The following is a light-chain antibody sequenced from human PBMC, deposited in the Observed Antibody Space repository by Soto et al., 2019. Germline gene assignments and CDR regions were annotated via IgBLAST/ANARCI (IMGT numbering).Light chain of an antibody. J-gene: IGLJ3*02. Sequence: QSALTQPPSASGSPGQSVTISCTGTSSDVGVYNYVSWYQQHPGKAPKLMIYEVNERPSGVPDRFSGSKSGNTASLTVSGLQAEDEADYYCSSYAGNNTWVFGGGTKLTVL. CDR2: EVN. CDR3: SSYAGNNTWV. V-gene: IGLV2-8*01. CDR1: SSDVGVYNY.